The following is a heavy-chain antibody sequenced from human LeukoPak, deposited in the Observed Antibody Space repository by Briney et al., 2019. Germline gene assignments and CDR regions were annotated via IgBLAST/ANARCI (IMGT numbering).Heavy chain of an antibody. CDR3: AREWYCSGGSCYSGATDY. J-gene: IGHJ4*02. Sequence: ASVKVSCKASGYTFTSYGISWVRQAPGQGLEWMGWISAHNGNTDYAQKLQGRVIMTTDTSTGTAYMELRSLRSDDTAVYYCAREWYCSGGSCYSGATDYWGQGTLVTVSS. CDR1: GYTFTSYG. D-gene: IGHD2-15*01. V-gene: IGHV1-18*01. CDR2: ISAHNGNT.